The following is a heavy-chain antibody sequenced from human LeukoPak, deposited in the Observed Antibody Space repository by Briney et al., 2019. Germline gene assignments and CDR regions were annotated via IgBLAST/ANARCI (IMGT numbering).Heavy chain of an antibody. CDR2: IYHSGST. CDR3: ARLIPRMTTVTTNWFDP. V-gene: IGHV4-38-2*01. D-gene: IGHD4-11*01. Sequence: PSETLSLTCAVSGYSISSGYYWGWIRQPPGKGLEWIGSIYHSGSTYHNPSLKSRVTISVDTSKNQFSLKLSPVTAADTAVYYCARLIPRMTTVTTNWFDPWGQGTLVTVSS. CDR1: GYSISSGYY. J-gene: IGHJ5*02.